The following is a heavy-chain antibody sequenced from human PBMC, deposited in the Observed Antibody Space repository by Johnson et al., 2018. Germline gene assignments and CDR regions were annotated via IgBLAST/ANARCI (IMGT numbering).Heavy chain of an antibody. CDR2: ISYDGSNK. CDR1: GFTFSSYG. V-gene: IGHV3-30*18. D-gene: IGHD1-26*01. CDR3: AKDQSPEVGVDPFDI. Sequence: QVQLVQSGGGVVQPGRSLRLSCAASGFTFSSYGMHWVRQAPGKGLEWVAVISYDGSNKYYADSVKGRFTISRDNSKNTLYLQMHSLRAEDTAVYYCAKDQSPEVGVDPFDIWGQGTMVTVSS. J-gene: IGHJ3*02.